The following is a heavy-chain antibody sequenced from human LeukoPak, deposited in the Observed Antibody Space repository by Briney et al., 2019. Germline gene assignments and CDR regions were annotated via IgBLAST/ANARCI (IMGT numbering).Heavy chain of an antibody. CDR3: ASRTGSYYPFDS. CDR1: GYSFSNYY. CDR2: IYPGGSDI. V-gene: IGHV5-51*01. Sequence: GESLKLSCKGSGYSFSNYYIDWVRQMPGKGLEWMGVIYPGGSDIRYSPPFQGRVTISADKSIDTAYLQWSSLKTSDSAMYYCASRTGSYYPFDSWGQGTLVIVSS. J-gene: IGHJ4*02. D-gene: IGHD1-26*01.